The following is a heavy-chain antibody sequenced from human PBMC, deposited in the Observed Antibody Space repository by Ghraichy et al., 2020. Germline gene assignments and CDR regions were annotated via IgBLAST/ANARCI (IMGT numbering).Heavy chain of an antibody. J-gene: IGHJ4*02. CDR1: GYTFTSYD. CDR3: ARERRQLGDDFDY. D-gene: IGHD6-6*01. V-gene: IGHV1-8*01. Sequence: ASVKVSCKASGYTFTSYDINWVRQATGQGLEWMGWMNPNSGNTGYAQKFQGRVTMTRNTSISTAYMELSSLRSEDTAVYFCARERRQLGDDFDYGGQGTLVTVSS. CDR2: MNPNSGNT.